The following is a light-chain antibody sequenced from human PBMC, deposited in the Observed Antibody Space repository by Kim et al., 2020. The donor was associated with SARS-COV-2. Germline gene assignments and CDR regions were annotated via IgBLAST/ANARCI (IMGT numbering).Light chain of an antibody. J-gene: IGKJ2*01. CDR1: QSVSISY. Sequence: LSPWDRATLSGRAIQSVSISYVAWSQQKPGQAPWLLIFATASMATGIPDRFSGAGSGTDFTLTISRLEPEDFAVYYCQQYGTLPYTFGQGTKLEI. CDR2: ATA. V-gene: IGKV3-20*01. CDR3: QQYGTLPYT.